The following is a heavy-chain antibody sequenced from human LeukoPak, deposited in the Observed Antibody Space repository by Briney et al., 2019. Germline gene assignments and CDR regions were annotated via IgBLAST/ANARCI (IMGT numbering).Heavy chain of an antibody. J-gene: IGHJ4*02. CDR1: GFTFSGHA. CDR2: ITGGAENT. D-gene: IGHD1-26*01. Sequence: PGGSLRLSCAASGFTFSGHAMSWVRQAPGKGLNWLSTITGGAENTYYADSVKGRFTISRDNSKNTVYLQMDNLRVEDTAVYYCAKVLSGSQDYWGQGTLVTVFS. CDR3: AKVLSGSQDY. V-gene: IGHV3-23*01.